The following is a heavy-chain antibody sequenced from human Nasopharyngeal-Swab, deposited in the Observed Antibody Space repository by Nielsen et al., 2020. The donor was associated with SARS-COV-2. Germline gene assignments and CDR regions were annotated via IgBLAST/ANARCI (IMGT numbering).Heavy chain of an antibody. CDR2: ISYEGSKI. Sequence: GESLKISCAASGFSFSNYGMHWVRQAPGKGLEWVAVISYEGSKIYYADFVKGRFSISRDYSKNTLYLQLDSLKAEDSAVYYCAKANQLFWFGQFRNDAFDLWGQGTIVTVVS. CDR3: AKANQLFWFGQFRNDAFDL. D-gene: IGHD3-10*01. V-gene: IGHV3-33*06. J-gene: IGHJ3*01. CDR1: GFSFSNYG.